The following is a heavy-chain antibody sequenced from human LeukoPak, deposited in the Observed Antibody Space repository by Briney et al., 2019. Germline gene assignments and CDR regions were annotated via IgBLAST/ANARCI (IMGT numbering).Heavy chain of an antibody. CDR1: GFTFSSYS. CDR3: ARDLGTTVTTIDYFDY. V-gene: IGHV3-21*06. Sequence: GGSLRLSCAASGFTFSSYSMNWVRQAPGKGLEWVSSISSSSSYIYYADSVKGRFTISRDNAKNSLYLQMNSLRAEDTAVYYCARDLGTTVTTIDYFDYWGQGTLVTVSS. CDR2: ISSSSSYI. J-gene: IGHJ4*02. D-gene: IGHD4-17*01.